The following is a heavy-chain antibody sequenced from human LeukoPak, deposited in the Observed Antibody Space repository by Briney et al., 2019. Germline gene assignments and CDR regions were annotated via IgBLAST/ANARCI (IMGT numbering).Heavy chain of an antibody. CDR1: GFTFSTYA. CDR2: IKGGGGDP. Sequence: GGSLRLSCAASGFTFSTYAMGWVRQAPGKGLEWVSSIKGGGGDPFYADSVKGRFTISRDNSKNTLFLQLHSLRAEDSAVYYCAKGGHDFNHFYRWGQGTLVAVSA. J-gene: IGHJ4*02. CDR3: AKGGHDFNHFYR. V-gene: IGHV3-23*01. D-gene: IGHD1-14*01.